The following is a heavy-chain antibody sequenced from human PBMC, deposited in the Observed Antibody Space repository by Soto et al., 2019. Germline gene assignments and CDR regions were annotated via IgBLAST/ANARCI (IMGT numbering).Heavy chain of an antibody. CDR1: GFTFSNYA. CDR2: VGTSAGST. Sequence: PGGSLRLSCAASGFTFSNYAMTWVRQAPGMGLEWVSGVGTSAGSTYYADSVKGRFTISRDNSRNMLYLQMNSLRAEDTALYYGATVARYADFDIWGKGTMVTV. D-gene: IGHD3-9*01. V-gene: IGHV3-23*01. J-gene: IGHJ3*02. CDR3: ATVARYADFDI.